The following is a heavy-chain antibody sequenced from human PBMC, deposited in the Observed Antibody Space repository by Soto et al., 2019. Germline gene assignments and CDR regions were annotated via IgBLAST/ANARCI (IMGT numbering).Heavy chain of an antibody. CDR2: IYFSGRT. D-gene: IGHD6-13*01. J-gene: IGHJ6*02. V-gene: IGHV4-39*01. CDR1: GGSISSSSYY. CDR3: ASQQLVHYYYGMDV. Sequence: QLQLQESGPGLVKPSETLSLTCTVSGGSISSSSYYWGWIRQPPGKGLEWIGSIYFSGRTYYNPSLKSRVTISVDTSKNQFSLKLSSVTAADTAVYYCASQQLVHYYYGMDVWGQGTTVTVSS.